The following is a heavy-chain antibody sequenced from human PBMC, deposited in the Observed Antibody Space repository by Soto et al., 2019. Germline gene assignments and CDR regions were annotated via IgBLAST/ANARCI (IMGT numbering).Heavy chain of an antibody. Sequence: QVQMVQSGAEVKKPGASVRVSCKASGYNFIAYGISWVRQAPGQGLEWMGWISNYNGYTNSAQKFQGRVIMTTDTATSTVYMELRILRSDDTAVYYCARLLMVSGLFDPKSSLGMDVWGHGTTVTVSS. CDR3: ARLLMVSGLFDPKSSLGMDV. D-gene: IGHD6-19*01. CDR1: GYNFIAYG. J-gene: IGHJ6*02. CDR2: ISNYNGYT. V-gene: IGHV1-18*01.